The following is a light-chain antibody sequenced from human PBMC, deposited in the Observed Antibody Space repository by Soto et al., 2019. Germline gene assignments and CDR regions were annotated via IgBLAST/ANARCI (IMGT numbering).Light chain of an antibody. V-gene: IGLV2-14*01. CDR2: DVT. J-gene: IGLJ3*02. CDR3: SSYTSTSTLVV. Sequence: QSALTQPASMSGSPGQSITISCTGTSSDVGGYNYVSWYQQHPGKAPKLMIYDVTTRPSGVSNRCSGSKSGNTASLTISGLQAEDEAAYYCSSYTSTSTLVVFGGGTKLTVL. CDR1: SSDVGGYNY.